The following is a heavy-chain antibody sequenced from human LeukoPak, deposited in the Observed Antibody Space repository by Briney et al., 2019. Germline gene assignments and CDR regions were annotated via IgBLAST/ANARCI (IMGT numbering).Heavy chain of an antibody. V-gene: IGHV1-2*02. CDR1: GYNFTDYY. CDR3: ARVYCSGGSWVRVVTASAWGCYYYGMDV. D-gene: IGHD2-15*01. Sequence: GASVKVSCKASGYNFTDYYIHWVRQAPGQGLEWMGWINPKSGGTNYAQKFRGRVTMTRDTSISTAYMELSGLRSDDTAVYYCARVYCSGGSWVRVVTASAWGCYYYGMDVWGQGTTVTVSS. CDR2: INPKSGGT. J-gene: IGHJ6*02.